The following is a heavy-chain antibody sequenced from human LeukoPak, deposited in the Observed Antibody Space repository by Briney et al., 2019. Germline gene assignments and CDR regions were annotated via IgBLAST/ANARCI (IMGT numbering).Heavy chain of an antibody. J-gene: IGHJ3*02. V-gene: IGHV3-23*01. D-gene: IGHD3-10*01. CDR1: GFTFSSYA. CDR3: AKEILWFGELPAHDAFDI. Sequence: GGSLRLSCAASGFTFSSYAMSWVRQAPGKGLEWVSAFSGSGGSTYYADSVKGRFTISRDNSKNTLYLQMNSLRAEDTAVYYCAKEILWFGELPAHDAFDIWGQGTMVTVSS. CDR2: FSGSGGST.